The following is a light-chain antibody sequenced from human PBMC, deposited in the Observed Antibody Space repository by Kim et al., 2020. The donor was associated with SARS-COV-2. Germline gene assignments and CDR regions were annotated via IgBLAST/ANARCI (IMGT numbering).Light chain of an antibody. V-gene: IGLV3-19*01. CDR2: DKN. CDR3: NSRESGVNHVI. CDR1: RLRSYY. Sequence: ALGKKVRNTCQGDRLRSYYATWYQQKPGQAPVLVIYDKNNRPSGIPARFSGSYSGNTASLTITGAQAGDEAVYYCNSRESGVNHVIFGGGTQLTVL. J-gene: IGLJ2*01.